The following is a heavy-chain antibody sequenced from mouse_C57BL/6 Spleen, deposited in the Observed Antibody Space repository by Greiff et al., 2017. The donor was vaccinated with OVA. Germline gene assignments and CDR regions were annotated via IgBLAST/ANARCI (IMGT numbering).Heavy chain of an antibody. V-gene: IGHV1-82*01. CDR2: IYPGDGDT. D-gene: IGHD1-1*01. Sequence: VQGVESGPELVKPGASVKISCKASGYAFSSSWMNWVKQRPGKGLEWIGRIYPGDGDTNYNGKFKGKATLTADKSSSTAYMQLSSLTSEDSAVYFCARTITTVVATEYFDVWGTGTTVTVSS. CDR1: GYAFSSSW. CDR3: ARTITTVVATEYFDV. J-gene: IGHJ1*03.